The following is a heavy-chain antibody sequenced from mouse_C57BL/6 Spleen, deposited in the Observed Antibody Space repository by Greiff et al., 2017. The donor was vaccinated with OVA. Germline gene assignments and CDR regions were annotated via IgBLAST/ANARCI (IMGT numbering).Heavy chain of an antibody. CDR3: VRTVVATEGYVDV. V-gene: IGHV10-3*01. CDR2: IRSKSSNYAT. CDR1: GFTFHPYA. D-gene: IGHD1-1*01. Sequence: EVHLVESGGGLVQPKGSLKLSCAASGFTFHPYAMHWVRPAPGKGLEWVARIRSKSSNYATYYADSVKDRFTISRDDSQSMLYLQMNNLKTEDTAMYYCVRTVVATEGYVDVWGTGTTVTVSS. J-gene: IGHJ1*03.